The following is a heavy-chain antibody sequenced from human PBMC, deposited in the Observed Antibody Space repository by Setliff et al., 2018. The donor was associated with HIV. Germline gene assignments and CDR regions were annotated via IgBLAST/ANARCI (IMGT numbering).Heavy chain of an antibody. J-gene: IGHJ4*02. CDR2: INQDGSEK. Sequence: GGSLRLSCSASGFTLSSYWMTWVRQTPGKGLECVANINQDGSEKYYLDSVKGRFTISRDNGKNSLYLQMNSLTADDTAVYYCARDSGTTMGASGPGYWGQGTLVTVSS. V-gene: IGHV3-7*01. D-gene: IGHD1-26*01. CDR1: GFTLSSYW. CDR3: ARDSGTTMGASGPGY.